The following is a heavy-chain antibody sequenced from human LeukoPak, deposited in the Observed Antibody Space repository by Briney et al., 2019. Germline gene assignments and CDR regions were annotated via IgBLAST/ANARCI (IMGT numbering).Heavy chain of an antibody. CDR1: GFTFDDYA. V-gene: IGHV3-9*01. J-gene: IGHJ4*02. D-gene: IGHD4-17*01. Sequence: PGRSLRLSCAASGFTFDDYAMHWVRQAPGKGLEWVSGISWNSGSIGYADSVKGRFTISRDNAKNSLYLQMNSLRAEDTAVYYCARIAVGDYEVYWGQGTLVTVSS. CDR2: ISWNSGSI. CDR3: ARIAVGDYEVY.